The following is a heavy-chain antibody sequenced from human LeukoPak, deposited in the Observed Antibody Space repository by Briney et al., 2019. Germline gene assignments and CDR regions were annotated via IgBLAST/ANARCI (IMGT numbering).Heavy chain of an antibody. D-gene: IGHD1-14*01. CDR2: IGPNGGRT. CDR3: AKESHRLNFDY. V-gene: IGHV3-23*01. Sequence: PGGSLRLSCAASGFTFSSSSMSWVRQAPGQGLGWVSTIGPNGGRTNYADSVKGRFTISRDNSKNTLYLLLSNLRAVDTAVFYCAKESHRLNFDYWGQGSLVTVSS. J-gene: IGHJ4*02. CDR1: GFTFSSSS.